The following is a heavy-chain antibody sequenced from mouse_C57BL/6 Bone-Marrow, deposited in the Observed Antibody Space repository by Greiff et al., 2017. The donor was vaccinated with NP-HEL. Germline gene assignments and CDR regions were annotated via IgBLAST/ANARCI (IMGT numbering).Heavy chain of an antibody. D-gene: IGHD2-4*01. CDR2: ISNLAYSI. V-gene: IGHV5-15*01. Sequence: EVKLMESGGGLVQPGGSLKLSCAASGFTFSDYGMAWVRQAPRKGPEWVAFISNLAYSIYYADTVTGRFPISRENAKNTLYLEMSSLRSEDTAMYYCARLNYDYDRAWDYWGQGTSVTVSS. CDR1: GFTFSDYG. CDR3: ARLNYDYDRAWDY. J-gene: IGHJ4*01.